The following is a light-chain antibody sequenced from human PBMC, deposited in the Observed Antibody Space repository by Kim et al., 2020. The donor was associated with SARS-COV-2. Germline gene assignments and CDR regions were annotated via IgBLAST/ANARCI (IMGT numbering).Light chain of an antibody. CDR2: YAS. CDR3: QQNTNLLWT. Sequence: EVVLTQSPAFQSVTPKETVTITCRASQTIGSSLHWYQQKPDQPPKLLIKYASQSISGVPSRFSGSGSGTDFTLTIKSLEVEDAATYYCQQNTNLLWTFGQGTKVDIK. J-gene: IGKJ1*01. V-gene: IGKV6-21*02. CDR1: QTIGSS.